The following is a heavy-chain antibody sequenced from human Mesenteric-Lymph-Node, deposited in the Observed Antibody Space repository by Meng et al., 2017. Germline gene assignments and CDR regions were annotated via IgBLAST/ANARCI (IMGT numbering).Heavy chain of an antibody. V-gene: IGHV6-1*01. Sequence: QIHLQHSGPGLVKSSQTHSLTCAIFGDSVSSNSATWNWTRQSPSRGPEWLGRTYYRSKWYFDYAVSVKSRLTINPDTSKNQFALHLSSVTPEDTAVYFCARDDYSHNNEYYPLDYWGQGTLVTVSS. CDR3: ARDDYSHNNEYYPLDY. J-gene: IGHJ4*02. CDR2: TYYRSKWYF. CDR1: GDSVSSNSAT. D-gene: IGHD2/OR15-2a*01.